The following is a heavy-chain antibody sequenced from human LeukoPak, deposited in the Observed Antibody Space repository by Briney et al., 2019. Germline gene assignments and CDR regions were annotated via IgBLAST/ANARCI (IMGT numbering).Heavy chain of an antibody. Sequence: PGRSLRLSCAASGFTLSSYGMHWVRQAPGKGLEWVAVIFDDGSSEYYADSVKGRFTISRDDSKNTLYVQMNSLRAEDTAVYYCARAHGDCSSTSCYMDFDFWGQGTLVTVSS. D-gene: IGHD2-2*02. J-gene: IGHJ4*02. CDR1: GFTLSSYG. CDR3: ARAHGDCSSTSCYMDFDF. CDR2: IFDDGSSE. V-gene: IGHV3-33*01.